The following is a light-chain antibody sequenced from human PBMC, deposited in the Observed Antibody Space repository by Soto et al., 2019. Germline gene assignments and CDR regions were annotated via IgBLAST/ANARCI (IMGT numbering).Light chain of an antibody. J-gene: IGKJ3*01. Sequence: IPMTQYPSSLSASVGDRVTITCRASQAIGTALGWYQQKPGKAPKRLIYAASSLQSGAPPRFSGGGSGTDFTLTIRNLQPGDFATYFCLQHYSYPRTFGHGTKVDIK. V-gene: IGKV1-17*02. CDR2: AAS. CDR1: QAIGTA. CDR3: LQHYSYPRT.